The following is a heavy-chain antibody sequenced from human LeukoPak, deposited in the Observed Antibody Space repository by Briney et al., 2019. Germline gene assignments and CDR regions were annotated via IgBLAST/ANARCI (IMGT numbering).Heavy chain of an antibody. J-gene: IGHJ4*02. Sequence: PSETPSLTCTVSGGSISSYYWSWIRQPPGKGLEWIGYIYYGGSTNYNPSLKSRVTISVDTSKNQFSLKLSSVTAADTAVYYCASLDRRFSSSPEVDYWGQGTLVTVSS. CDR3: ASLDRRFSSSPEVDY. CDR1: GGSISSYY. CDR2: IYYGGST. V-gene: IGHV4-59*01. D-gene: IGHD6-6*01.